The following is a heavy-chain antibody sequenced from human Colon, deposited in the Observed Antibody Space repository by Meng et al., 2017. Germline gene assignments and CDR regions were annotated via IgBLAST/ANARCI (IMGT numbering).Heavy chain of an antibody. V-gene: IGHV1-2*02. D-gene: IGHD2-15*01. J-gene: IGHJ4*02. CDR3: ARSTPSLDY. CDR2: IVPNSGDT. CDR1: GSLSSDCY. Sequence: LVPTGNEVPRAGDSVKVSCNVSGSLSSDCYIHWFRQRTGQGLEWMGWIVPNSGDTNYAQKVQGRVTMTRDTSISTPYMELSRLTSDDTAVYYCARSTPSLDYWGQGTLVTVSS.